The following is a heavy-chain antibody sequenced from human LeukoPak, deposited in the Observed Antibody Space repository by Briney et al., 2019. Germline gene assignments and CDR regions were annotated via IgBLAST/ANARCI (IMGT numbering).Heavy chain of an antibody. V-gene: IGHV4-59*01. D-gene: IGHD2/OR15-2a*01. CDR1: GGSISSYY. CDR2: IYYTGST. J-gene: IGHJ6*02. CDR3: ARITTSIDRAHYYGMDV. Sequence: SETLSLTCTVSGGSISSYYWTWIRQPPGKGLELIGYIYYTGSTSYNPSLKSRVTISVDTSKNQFSLKLSSVTAADTAVYYCARITTSIDRAHYYGMDVWGQGTAVTVSS.